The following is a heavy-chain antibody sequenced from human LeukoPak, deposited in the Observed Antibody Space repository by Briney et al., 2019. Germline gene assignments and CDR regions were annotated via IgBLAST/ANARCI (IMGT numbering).Heavy chain of an antibody. CDR3: ARSFLGDWYFDL. D-gene: IGHD1-26*01. CDR2: IHYSGNT. J-gene: IGHJ2*01. Sequence: PSQTLSLTCAVSGGSSRSGDYFWSWIRQPPGKGLEWIGHIHYSGNTYYNPSLKSRVSISVDTSKNQFSLKLSSVTAADTAVYYCARSFLGDWYFDLWGRGTLVTVSS. CDR1: GGSSRSGDYF. V-gene: IGHV4-30-4*01.